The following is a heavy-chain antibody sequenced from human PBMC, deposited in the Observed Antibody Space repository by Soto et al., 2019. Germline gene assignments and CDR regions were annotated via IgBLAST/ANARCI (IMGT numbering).Heavy chain of an antibody. CDR2: MNPNSGNT. CDR3: ARGRVGRTVDYGAYYYYGMDV. V-gene: IGHV1-8*01. Sequence: QVQLVQSGAEVKKPGASVKVSCKASGYTFTSYDINWVRQATGQGLEWMGWMNPNSGNTGYAQKFQGRVTMTRNTSISTAYMELSSLRSEDTAVYYGARGRVGRTVDYGAYYYYGMDVWGQGTTVTVSS. CDR1: GYTFTSYD. J-gene: IGHJ6*02. D-gene: IGHD4-17*01.